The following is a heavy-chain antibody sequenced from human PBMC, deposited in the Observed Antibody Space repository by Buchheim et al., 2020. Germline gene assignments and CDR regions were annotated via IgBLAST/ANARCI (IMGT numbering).Heavy chain of an antibody. Sequence: QVQLQESGPGLVKPSETLSLTCAVSGYSISSGYFWGWIRQPPGKGLEWIGNIYHSGSTYYNPSLKSRVTMSVDTSKNQFSLKLSSVTAADTAIYYCARITAYWGQGTL. V-gene: IGHV4-38-2*01. D-gene: IGHD5-18*01. CDR2: IYHSGST. CDR3: ARITAY. J-gene: IGHJ4*02. CDR1: GYSISSGYF.